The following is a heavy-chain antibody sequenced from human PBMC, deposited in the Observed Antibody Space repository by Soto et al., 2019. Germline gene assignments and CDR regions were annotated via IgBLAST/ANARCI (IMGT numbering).Heavy chain of an antibody. J-gene: IGHJ5*02. CDR3: ARVGIFGVVIIRPVRSWFDP. V-gene: IGHV4-34*01. CDR1: GGSFSGYY. D-gene: IGHD3-3*01. CDR2: INHSGST. Sequence: PSETLSLTCAVYGGSFSGYYWSWIRQPPGKGLEWIGEINHSGSTNYNPSLKSRVTISVDTSKNQFSLKLSSVTAADTAVYYCARVGIFGVVIIRPVRSWFDPWGQGTLVTVSS.